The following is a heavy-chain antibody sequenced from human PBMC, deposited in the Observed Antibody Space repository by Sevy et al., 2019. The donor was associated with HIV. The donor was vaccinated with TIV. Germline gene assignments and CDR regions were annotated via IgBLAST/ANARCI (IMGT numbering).Heavy chain of an antibody. CDR1: GGTFSSYA. V-gene: IGHV1-69*13. D-gene: IGHD5-18*01. CDR2: IIPIFSTA. Sequence: ASVKVSCKASGGTFSSYAISWVRQAPGQGLEWMGGIIPIFSTANYAQKFQGRVTITADESTSTAYMELSSLRSEDTAVYYCARDAGISIAAPDLGYSYGRYWFDAWGQGTLVTVSS. J-gene: IGHJ5*02. CDR3: ARDAGISIAAPDLGYSYGRYWFDA.